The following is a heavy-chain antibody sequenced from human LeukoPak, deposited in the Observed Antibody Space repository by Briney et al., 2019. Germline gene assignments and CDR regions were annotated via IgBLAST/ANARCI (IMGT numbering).Heavy chain of an antibody. CDR3: APYCSGGSCYGVDY. J-gene: IGHJ4*02. D-gene: IGHD2-15*01. CDR1: GFTFSSYA. Sequence: PGGSLRLSCAASGFTFSSYAMSWVRQAPGKGLEWVSAISGSGGSTYYADSVKGRFTISRDNSKNTLYLQMNSLRAEGTAVYYCAPYCSGGSCYGVDYWGQGTLVTVSS. CDR2: ISGSGGST. V-gene: IGHV3-23*01.